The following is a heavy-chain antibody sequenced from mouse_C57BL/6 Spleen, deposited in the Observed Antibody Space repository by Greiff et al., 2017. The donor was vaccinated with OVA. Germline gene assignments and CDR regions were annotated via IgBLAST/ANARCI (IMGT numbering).Heavy chain of an antibody. CDR2: IDPSDSYT. CDR3: ARPPSDY. J-gene: IGHJ2*01. V-gene: IGHV1-59*01. CDR1: GYTFTSYW. Sequence: QVQLQQPGAELVRPGTSVKLSCKASGYTFTSYWMHWVKQRPGQGLEWIGVIDPSDSYTNYNQKFKGKATLTVDTSSSTAYMQLSRLTSEDSAVYYCARPPSDYWGQGTTLTVSS.